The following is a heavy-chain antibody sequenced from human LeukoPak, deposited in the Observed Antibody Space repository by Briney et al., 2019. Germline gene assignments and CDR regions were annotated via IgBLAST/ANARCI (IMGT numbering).Heavy chain of an antibody. CDR3: ARADYGDYARGWFDP. V-gene: IGHV1-69*05. J-gene: IGHJ5*02. CDR2: IIPIFGTA. CDR1: GGTFSSYA. Sequence: ASVKVSCKASGGTFSSYAISWVRQAPGQGLEWMGGIIPIFGTANYAQKFQGRVTITTDESTSTAYMELSSLRSEDTAVYYCARADYGDYARGWFDPWGQGTLVTVSS. D-gene: IGHD4-17*01.